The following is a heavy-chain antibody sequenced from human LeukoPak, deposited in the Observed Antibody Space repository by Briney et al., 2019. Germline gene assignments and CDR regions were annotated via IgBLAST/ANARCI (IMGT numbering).Heavy chain of an antibody. V-gene: IGHV2-5*01. Sequence: SGPTLVKPTQTLTLTCSFSGFSLKTREMGVSWIRQPPGKALEWLALIFWTDEKHYSPSLESRLTITKDTSKNQVVLTMTSVDPVDTATYYCAHRPIAGRPFDSWGQGTLVTVSS. J-gene: IGHJ5*01. CDR1: GFSLKTREMG. D-gene: IGHD6-6*01. CDR2: IFWTDEK. CDR3: AHRPIAGRPFDS.